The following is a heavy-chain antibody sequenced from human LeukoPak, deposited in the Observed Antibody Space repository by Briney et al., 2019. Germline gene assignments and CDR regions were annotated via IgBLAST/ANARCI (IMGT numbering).Heavy chain of an antibody. J-gene: IGHJ4*02. CDR2: NSYSGNT. Sequence: KPAETLSLTCTVSGGSISTYYWTWIRQPPGKGLEWIGYNSYSGNTNYNPSLKGRVTISVDMSKNQFSLKLSSVTAADTAVYYCARAGSGWSFDYWGQGTLVTVSS. V-gene: IGHV4-59*01. D-gene: IGHD6-19*01. CDR3: ARAGSGWSFDY. CDR1: GGSISTYY.